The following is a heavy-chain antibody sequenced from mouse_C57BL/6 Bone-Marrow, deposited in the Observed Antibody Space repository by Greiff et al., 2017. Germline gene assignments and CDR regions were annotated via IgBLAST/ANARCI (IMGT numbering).Heavy chain of an antibody. J-gene: IGHJ4*01. CDR1: GYTFTSYW. CDR3: ARFGAYYSNPYDLDY. Sequence: QVQLQQPGAELVKPGASVKMSCKASGYTFTSYWLTWLKSRPGQGLEWIGDIYPGSGSTNYNEKFKSKATLTVDTSSSTAYMQLSSLTSEDSAVYYCARFGAYYSNPYDLDYWGQGTSVTVSS. D-gene: IGHD2-5*01. CDR2: IYPGSGST. V-gene: IGHV1-55*01.